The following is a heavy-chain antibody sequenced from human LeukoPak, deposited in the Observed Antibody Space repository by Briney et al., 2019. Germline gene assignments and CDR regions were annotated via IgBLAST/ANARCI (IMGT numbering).Heavy chain of an antibody. V-gene: IGHV3-30*04. CDR2: RSYDGANK. CDR3: ARDQAVSGSNYYYGVDV. D-gene: IGHD6-19*01. J-gene: IGHJ6*04. CDR1: GFTFSSYA. Sequence: GRSLRLSCAASGFTFSSYAMHWVRQAPGKGLEWVAVRSYDGANKHYADSVKGRFTISRDNSKNTLYLEMNGLRAEDTAVYYCARDQAVSGSNYYYGVDVWGEGTTVTVSS.